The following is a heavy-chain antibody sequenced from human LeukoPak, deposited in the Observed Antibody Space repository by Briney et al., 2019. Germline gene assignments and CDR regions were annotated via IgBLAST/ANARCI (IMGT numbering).Heavy chain of an antibody. CDR1: GFIFSSYW. CDR2: IKQDGSEK. Sequence: GGSLRLSCAASGFIFSSYWMSWVRQAPGKGLEWLANIKQDGSEKYYVDSVKGRFTISRDNAKNSLYLQMNSLRAEDTAVYYCARQTRSAANDYWGQGTLVTVSS. V-gene: IGHV3-7*01. D-gene: IGHD6-13*01. CDR3: ARQTRSAANDY. J-gene: IGHJ4*02.